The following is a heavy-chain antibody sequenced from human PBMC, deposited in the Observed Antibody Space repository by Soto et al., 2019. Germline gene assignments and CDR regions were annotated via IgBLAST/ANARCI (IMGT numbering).Heavy chain of an antibody. J-gene: IGHJ4*02. V-gene: IGHV1-2*02. CDR3: ARRTIFGVAYYSDY. CDR1: GYTFTGYY. D-gene: IGHD3-3*01. CDR2: INPNSGGT. Sequence: GASVKVSCKASGYTFTGYYMHWVRQAPGQGLEWMGWINPNSGGTNYAQKFQGRVTMTRDTSISTAYMELSRLRSDDTAVYYCARRTIFGVAYYSDYWGQGTLVTVSS.